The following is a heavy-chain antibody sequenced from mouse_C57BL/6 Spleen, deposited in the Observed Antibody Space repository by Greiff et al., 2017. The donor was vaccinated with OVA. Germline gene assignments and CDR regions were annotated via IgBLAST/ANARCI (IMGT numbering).Heavy chain of an antibody. CDR1: GYTFTSYW. CDR2: IDPNSGGT. D-gene: IGHD1-1*01. CDR3: AREEELSTVAEDWYFDV. Sequence: QVQLQQPGAELVKPGASVKLSCKASGYTFTSYWMHWVKQRPGRGLEWIGRIDPNSGGTKYNEKFKSKATLTVDKPSSTAYMQLSSLTSEDSAVYYCAREEELSTVAEDWYFDVWGTGTTVTVSS. J-gene: IGHJ1*03. V-gene: IGHV1-72*01.